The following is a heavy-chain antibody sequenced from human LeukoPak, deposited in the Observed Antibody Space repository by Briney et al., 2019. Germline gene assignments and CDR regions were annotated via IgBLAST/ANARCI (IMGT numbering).Heavy chain of an antibody. CDR1: GYTFTDYY. V-gene: IGHV1-2*02. Sequence: ASVKVSCKASGYTFTDYYMHWVRQAPGQGLEWMGWINPNSGGTNYSQNFQGRVTMTRDTSISTAYMELSRLRSDDTAVYYCARVISTTLQQLVRYWGQGTLVTVSS. CDR3: ARVISTTLQQLVRY. J-gene: IGHJ4*02. CDR2: INPNSGGT. D-gene: IGHD6-13*01.